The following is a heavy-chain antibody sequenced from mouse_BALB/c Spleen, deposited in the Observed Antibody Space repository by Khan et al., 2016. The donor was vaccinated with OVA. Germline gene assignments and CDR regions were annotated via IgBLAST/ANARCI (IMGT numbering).Heavy chain of an antibody. CDR1: GYTFTSYW. Sequence: LQQPGSELVRPGASVKLSCKASGYTFTSYWMHWVKQRHGQGLEWIGNIYPGSGSTNYDEMLKSKGTLTVDTSSSTAYMHLSSLTSEDSAVYYCTRGCYYGKSLFAYWDQGTLVTVSA. V-gene: IGHV1S22*01. CDR2: IYPGSGST. CDR3: TRGCYYGKSLFAY. D-gene: IGHD2-1*01. J-gene: IGHJ3*01.